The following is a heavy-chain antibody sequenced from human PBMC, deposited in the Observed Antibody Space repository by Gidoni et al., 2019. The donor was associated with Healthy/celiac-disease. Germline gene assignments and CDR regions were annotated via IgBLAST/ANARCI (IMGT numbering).Heavy chain of an antibody. D-gene: IGHD3-10*01. CDR1: GFTFSSYA. J-gene: IGHJ4*02. CDR3: AKGLVRGVYFDY. Sequence: EVQLLAYGGGLVQPGGSLRLSCAASGFTFSSYAMSWVSQGPGKGREWVSAISGRGGSTYYADSVKGRFTISRDNSKNKLYLQMNSLRAEDTAVYYCAKGLVRGVYFDYWGQGTLVTVSS. CDR2: ISGRGGST. V-gene: IGHV3-23*01.